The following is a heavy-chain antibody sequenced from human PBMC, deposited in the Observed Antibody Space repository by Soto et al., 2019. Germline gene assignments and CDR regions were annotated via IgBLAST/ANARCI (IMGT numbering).Heavy chain of an antibody. CDR3: AKNRDYYDSSGYYDY. J-gene: IGHJ4*02. D-gene: IGHD3-22*01. CDR1: GFNFSSYG. CDR2: ISYDGSNK. V-gene: IGHV3-30*18. Sequence: GGSRRLSCAASGFNFSSYGMHWVRQAPGKGLEWVAVISYDGSNKYYADSVKGRFTISRDNSKNTLYLQMNSLRAEDTAVYYCAKNRDYYDSSGYYDYWGQGTLVTVSS.